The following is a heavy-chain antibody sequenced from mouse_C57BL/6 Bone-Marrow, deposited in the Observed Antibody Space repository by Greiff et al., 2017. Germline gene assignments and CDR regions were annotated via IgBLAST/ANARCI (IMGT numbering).Heavy chain of an antibody. CDR3: ARSVNGAFDY. V-gene: IGHV1-19*01. CDR1: GYTFTDYY. CDR2: IYPYNGGT. J-gene: IGHJ3*01. Sequence: VQLQQSGPVLVKPGASVKMSCKASGYTFTDYYMNWVKQSHGKSLEWIGVIYPYNGGTSYNQKFKGKATLTVDTSSSTAYMQLSSLTSEDSAVYYCARSVNGAFDYWGQGTRVTVSA.